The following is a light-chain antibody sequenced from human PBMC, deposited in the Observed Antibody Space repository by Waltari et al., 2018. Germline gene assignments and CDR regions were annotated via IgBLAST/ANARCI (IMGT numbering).Light chain of an antibody. CDR3: CSYAGSYTGV. Sequence: QSALTQPRSVSGSPGQHLTISSTRTTTAVCVSNFFSWYQQHPGKAPKLMIYDVSKRPSGVPDRFSGSKSGNTASLTISGLQADDEADYYCCSYAGSYTGVFGTGSKVTVL. CDR1: TTAVCVSNF. CDR2: DVS. V-gene: IGLV2-11*02. J-gene: IGLJ1*01.